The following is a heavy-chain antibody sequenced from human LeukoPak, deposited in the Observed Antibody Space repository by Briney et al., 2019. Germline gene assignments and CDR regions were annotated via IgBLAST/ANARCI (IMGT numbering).Heavy chain of an antibody. D-gene: IGHD3-22*01. CDR2: FDPEDGET. CDR3: ATFPYYYNSSGPQGAFDY. V-gene: IGHV1-24*01. J-gene: IGHJ4*02. Sequence: ASVKVSCKVSGYTLIELSMHWVRQAPGKGLEWMGGFDPEDGETIYAQKFQGRVTMTEDTSTDTVYMELSSLRSEDTAVYYCATFPYYYNSSGPQGAFDYWGQGTLVTVSS. CDR1: GYTLIELS.